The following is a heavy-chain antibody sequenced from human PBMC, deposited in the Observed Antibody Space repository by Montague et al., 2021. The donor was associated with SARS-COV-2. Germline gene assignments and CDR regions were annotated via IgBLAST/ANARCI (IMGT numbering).Heavy chain of an antibody. CDR3: ARPFGGSYYSGFDY. CDR2: ISYDGSKK. V-gene: IGHV3-30*04. J-gene: IGHJ4*02. CDR1: GFTFSSYA. D-gene: IGHD1-26*01. Sequence: SLRLSCAASGFTFSSYAMHWVRQAPGKGLEWVAVISYDGSKKYYXXSLKGRFTISRDNSKNTLYLQMNTLRAEDTAVYYCARPFGGSYYSGFDYWGQGTLVTVSS.